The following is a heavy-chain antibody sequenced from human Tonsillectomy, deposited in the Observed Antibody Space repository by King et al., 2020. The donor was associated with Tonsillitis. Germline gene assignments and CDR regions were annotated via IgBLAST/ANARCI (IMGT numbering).Heavy chain of an antibody. CDR3: YIRVGDTGY. CDR2: IKRKASNYAT. CDR1: EFSFSGSA. J-gene: IGHJ4*02. D-gene: IGHD1-26*01. Sequence: VQLVESGGGLVQPGGSLKLSCAASEFSFSGSAMSWARQASGKGLEWLGRIKRKASNYATEYAASVKGRFTISRDDSKNTASLQMNSLKTEDTAMYYCYIRVGDTGYWGQGILVTVS. V-gene: IGHV3-73*02.